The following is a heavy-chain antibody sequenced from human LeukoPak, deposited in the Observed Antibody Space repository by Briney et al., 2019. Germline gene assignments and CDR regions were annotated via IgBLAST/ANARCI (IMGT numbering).Heavy chain of an antibody. CDR2: IYHSGSA. D-gene: IGHD3-10*01. V-gene: IGHV4-4*02. J-gene: IGHJ3*02. CDR3: AKSNGYGLVDI. CDR1: GGSISSNNW. Sequence: SETLSLTCGVSGGSISSNNWWSWVRQPPGQGLEWIGEIYHSGSANYNPSLKSRVTISVDTSRNQFSLKLNSVTAADTAVYYCAKSNGYGLVDIWGQGTMVTVSS.